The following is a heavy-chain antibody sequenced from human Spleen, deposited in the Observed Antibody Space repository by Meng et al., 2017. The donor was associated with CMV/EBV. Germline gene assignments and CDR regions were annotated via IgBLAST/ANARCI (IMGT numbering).Heavy chain of an antibody. CDR3: ARGLGPPYVDRDY. V-gene: IGHV1-8*01. CDR1: GYTFTGNY. Sequence: QVQLVQSGAEVEKPGASVKVPCRASGYTFTGNYIHWVRQAPGQALEWMGWMHTNSGNTGYAQKFQGRVTMTRNTSISTAYMELSSLRSEDTAVYYCARGLGPPYVDRDYWGQGTLVTVSS. D-gene: IGHD4-17*01. CDR2: MHTNSGNT. J-gene: IGHJ4*02.